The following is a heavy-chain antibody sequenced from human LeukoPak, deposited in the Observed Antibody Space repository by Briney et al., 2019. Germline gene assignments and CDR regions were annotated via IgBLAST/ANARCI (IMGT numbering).Heavy chain of an antibody. CDR3: AKGPRSMIVPPFDY. CDR2: ISWNSGNI. J-gene: IGHJ4*02. D-gene: IGHD3-22*01. Sequence: GGSLRLSCAASAFTFDDYAMYWVRQARGRGLEWLTCISWNSGNIGYADSVKGRFTISRDNAKNSLYLQMNSLRAEDTALYYCAKGPRSMIVPPFDYWGQGTLVTVSS. CDR1: AFTFDDYA. V-gene: IGHV3-9*01.